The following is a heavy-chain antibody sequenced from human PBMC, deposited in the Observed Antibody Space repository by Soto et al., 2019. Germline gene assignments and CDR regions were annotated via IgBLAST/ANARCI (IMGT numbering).Heavy chain of an antibody. CDR2: IYYDGTA. V-gene: IGHV4-30-4*01. CDR3: ARRLRDTAHFYTWFDP. Sequence: PSETLSLTCTVSGGSINTADYYWTWIRQTPGQGLEWLVNIYYDGTAYPNPSLRGRLTASVDTSKNQFSLNLFSVTAADTAVYSCARRLRDTAHFYTWFDPWGQGTLVTVSS. D-gene: IGHD5-18*01. J-gene: IGHJ5*02. CDR1: GGSINTADYY.